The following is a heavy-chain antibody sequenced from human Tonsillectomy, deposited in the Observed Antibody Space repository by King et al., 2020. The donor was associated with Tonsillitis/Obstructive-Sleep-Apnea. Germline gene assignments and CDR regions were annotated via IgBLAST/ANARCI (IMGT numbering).Heavy chain of an antibody. J-gene: IGHJ6*02. Sequence: VQLVQSGGGVVQPGRSLRLSCAASGFTFSSYAMHWVRQAPGKGLEWVAVISYDGSNKYYADSVKGRFTISRDNSKNTLYLQMNSLRAEDMAVYYCARDDYYGSGSYYTHIYYYYYYGMDVWGQGTTVTVSS. V-gene: IGHV3-30*04. D-gene: IGHD3-10*01. CDR3: ARDDYYGSGSYYTHIYYYYYYGMDV. CDR1: GFTFSSYA. CDR2: ISYDGSNK.